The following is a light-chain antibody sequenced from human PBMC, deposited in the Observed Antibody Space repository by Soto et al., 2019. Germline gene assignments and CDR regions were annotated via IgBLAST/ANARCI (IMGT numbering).Light chain of an antibody. J-gene: IGLJ2*01. V-gene: IGLV8-61*01. Sequence: QSVVTQEPSFSVSPGGTVTLTCGLSSGSVSTSYYPSWYQQTPGQAPRTLIYNTYTRSSGVPDRFSASIRGDKAALTITGAQADDESDYYCVLYMGSGISVFGGGTKLTVL. CDR2: NTY. CDR3: VLYMGSGISV. CDR1: SGSVSTSYY.